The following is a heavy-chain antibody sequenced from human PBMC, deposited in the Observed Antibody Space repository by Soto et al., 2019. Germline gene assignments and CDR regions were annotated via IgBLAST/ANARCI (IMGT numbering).Heavy chain of an antibody. CDR3: AMVDVYVTPSPQDV. V-gene: IGHV1-18*01. CDR1: GYSFTRYG. Sequence: QVQLVQSSAEVKHPGASVKVSCKASGYSFTRYGIAWARQAPGQGLEWMGWINTYNGNTNYAQNLQGRVTRTTDTSTSTAYMELTSLRSNDTAIYYCAMVDVYVTPSPQDVWGQGTTVIVSS. CDR2: INTYNGNT. D-gene: IGHD3-16*01. J-gene: IGHJ6*02.